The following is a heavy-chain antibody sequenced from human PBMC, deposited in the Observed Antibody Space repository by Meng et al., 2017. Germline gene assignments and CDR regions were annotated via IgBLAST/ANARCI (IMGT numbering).Heavy chain of an antibody. Sequence: SVKVSCKASGGTFSSYAISWVRQAPGQGLEWMGGIIPIFGTANYAQKFQGRVTITADKSTSTAYMELSSLRSEDTAVYYCATPTKAAAGKNDYYHGMDIWGQGTTVTVSS. D-gene: IGHD6-13*01. CDR2: IIPIFGTA. CDR3: ATPTKAAAGKNDYYHGMDI. CDR1: GGTFSSYA. V-gene: IGHV1-69*06. J-gene: IGHJ6*02.